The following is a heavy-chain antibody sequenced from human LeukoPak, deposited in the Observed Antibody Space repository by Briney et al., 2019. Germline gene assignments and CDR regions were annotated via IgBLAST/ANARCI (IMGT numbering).Heavy chain of an antibody. Sequence: PSETLSLTCTVSGGSISSSSYCWGWIRQPPGKGLEWIGSIYYSGSTYYNPSLKSRVTISVDTSKNQFSLKLSSVTAADTAVYYCARVPADYYDSSGLRGGGDYFDYWGQGTLVTVSS. CDR2: IYYSGST. CDR1: GGSISSSSYC. D-gene: IGHD3-22*01. CDR3: ARVPADYYDSSGLRGGGDYFDY. J-gene: IGHJ4*02. V-gene: IGHV4-39*07.